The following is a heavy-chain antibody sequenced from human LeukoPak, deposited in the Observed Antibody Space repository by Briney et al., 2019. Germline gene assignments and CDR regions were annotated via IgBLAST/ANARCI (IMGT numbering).Heavy chain of an antibody. CDR1: GYSITRGYF. CDR3: ARLSTVTTSFDY. J-gene: IGHJ4*02. Sequence: SETLSLTCTVSGYSITRGYFWGWLRQPAGKGLEWIGRIYTSGTIHYTPSLKSRVTMSVDTSKNQFSLKLSTVTAADTAVYYCARLSTVTTSFDYWGQGTLVTVSS. V-gene: IGHV4-4*07. CDR2: IYTSGTI. D-gene: IGHD4-17*01.